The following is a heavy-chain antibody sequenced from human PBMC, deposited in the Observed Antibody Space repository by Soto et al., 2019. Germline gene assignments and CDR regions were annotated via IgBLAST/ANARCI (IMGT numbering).Heavy chain of an antibody. J-gene: IGHJ5*02. V-gene: IGHV2-26*01. Sequence: SAPTLVNPTETLPPTCTVSLFPPCHGSLRVICRRQPPGKALEWLAHLLTNDAKSYSTSLRTRLTISKDTSRSQVVLTMSNMDPMDSATYFCALIKDCSSTDCYLASFDPCGQGTLVSVSS. CDR3: ALIKDCSSTDCYLASFDP. D-gene: IGHD2-2*01. CDR1: LFPPCHGSLR. CDR2: LLTNDAK.